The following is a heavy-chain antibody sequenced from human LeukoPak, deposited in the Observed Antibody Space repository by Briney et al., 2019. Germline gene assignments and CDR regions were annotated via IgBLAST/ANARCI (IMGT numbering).Heavy chain of an antibody. CDR3: ARGRPWSGSYLDY. J-gene: IGHJ4*02. D-gene: IGHD1-26*01. CDR2: ISYSGST. CDR1: GGSLSIYY. V-gene: IGHV4-59*12. Sequence: SETLSLTCTLSGGSLSIYYWGWIRQPPGRGQEWIGYISYSGSTNYNPSPKSGVTRSVAASKNQSSLKLSSVTAADTAVYYCARGRPWSGSYLDYWGQGTLVTVSS.